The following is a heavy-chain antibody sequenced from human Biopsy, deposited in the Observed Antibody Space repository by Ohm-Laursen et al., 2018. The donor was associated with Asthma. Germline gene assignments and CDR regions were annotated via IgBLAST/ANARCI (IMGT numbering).Heavy chain of an antibody. D-gene: IGHD1-26*01. CDR1: DSPSITM. J-gene: IGHJ4*02. Sequence: SLRLSCAALDSPSITMLCTGSARLQARGWSGWQSWYDGSIKYYADSVKGRFSISRDNSKNTLYLQMNSLRVEDTAVFYCARAKSGSFYSPADYWGQGTLVTVSS. CDR3: ARAKSGSFYSPADY. V-gene: IGHV3-33*01. CDR2: WYDGSIK.